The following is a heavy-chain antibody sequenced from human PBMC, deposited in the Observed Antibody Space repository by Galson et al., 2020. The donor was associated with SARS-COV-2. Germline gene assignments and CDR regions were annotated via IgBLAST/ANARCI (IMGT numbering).Heavy chain of an antibody. CDR1: GYTLTELS. CDR2: FDPEDGET. V-gene: IGHV1-24*01. D-gene: IGHD6-13*01. J-gene: IGHJ5*02. CDR3: ATAPGIYTPGWFDP. Sequence: ASVKVSCKVSGYTLTELSMHWVRQAPGKGLEWMGGFDPEDGETIYAQKFQGRVTMTEDTSTDTAYMELSSLRSEDTAVYYCATAPGIYTPGWFDPWGQGTLVTVSS.